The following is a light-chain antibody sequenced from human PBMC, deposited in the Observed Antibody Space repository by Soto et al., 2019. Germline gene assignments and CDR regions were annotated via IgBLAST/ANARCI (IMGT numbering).Light chain of an antibody. V-gene: IGKV3-15*01. J-gene: IGKJ2*01. CDR1: QSVSSN. Sequence: EIVMTQSPATLSVSPGERATLSCRASQSVSSNLAWYQHKPGQAPRLLIYGASTRATGIPARFSGSGSGTEFTLTISSLQSEDFAVYYCQQYKNWPRTFGQGNQLEIK. CDR3: QQYKNWPRT. CDR2: GAS.